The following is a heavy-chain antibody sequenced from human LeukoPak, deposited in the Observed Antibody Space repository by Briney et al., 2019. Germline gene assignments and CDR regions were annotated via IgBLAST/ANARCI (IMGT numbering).Heavy chain of an antibody. CDR2: IYPADSDT. CDR3: ARPGTTGTTI. J-gene: IGHJ4*02. CDR1: GYSFTRNW. D-gene: IGHD1-1*01. V-gene: IGHV5-51*01. Sequence: GESLKISCKGYGYSFTRNWIGWVRQMPGKGLEWMGFIYPADSDTRYSPFFQGQVHISADKSISTAFLQWSSLKASDTAMYYCARPGTTGTTIWGQGTLVTVSS.